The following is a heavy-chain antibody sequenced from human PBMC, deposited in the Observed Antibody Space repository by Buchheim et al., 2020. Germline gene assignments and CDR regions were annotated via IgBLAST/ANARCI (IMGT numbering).Heavy chain of an antibody. J-gene: IGHJ2*01. CDR3: ASDSSGTGWYFDL. CDR1: GFTFDDYA. V-gene: IGHV3-43D*04. Sequence: EMQLVESGGVVVQPGGSLRLSCAASGFTFDDYAMHWVRQAPGKGLGWVSLISWDGGSTYYADSVKGRFTISRDKSNNSLYLQMNSLRAEDTALYYCASDSSGTGWYFDLWGRGTL. CDR2: ISWDGGST. D-gene: IGHD2-15*01.